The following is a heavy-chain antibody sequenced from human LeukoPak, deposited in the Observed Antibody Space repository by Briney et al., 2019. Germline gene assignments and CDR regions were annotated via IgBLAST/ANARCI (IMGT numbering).Heavy chain of an antibody. D-gene: IGHD3-10*01. J-gene: IGHJ5*02. CDR3: VRGYNSFDP. CDR2: SRDKAHSYTT. Sequence: GGSLRLSCAVSGFTFSDYYMDWVRQTPGRGLEWVARSRDKAHSYTTEYAASVRGRFTISRDESNNSLYLQMNSLKIEDTALYYCVRGYNSFDPWGQGTQVTVSS. CDR1: GFTFSDYY. V-gene: IGHV3-72*01.